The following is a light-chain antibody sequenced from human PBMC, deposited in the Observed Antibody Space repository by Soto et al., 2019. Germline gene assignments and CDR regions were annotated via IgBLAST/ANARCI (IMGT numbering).Light chain of an antibody. J-gene: IGLJ1*01. CDR3: CSYAGSSTFYV. V-gene: IGLV2-23*02. CDR2: EVS. CDR1: SSDVGSYNL. Sequence: QSVLTQPASVSGSPGQSITISYTGTSSDVGSYNLISWYQQYPDKAPKLMIYEVSKRPSGVSNRFSGSKSGNTASLTISGLQAEDEADYYCCSYAGSSTFYVFGSGTKVTVL.